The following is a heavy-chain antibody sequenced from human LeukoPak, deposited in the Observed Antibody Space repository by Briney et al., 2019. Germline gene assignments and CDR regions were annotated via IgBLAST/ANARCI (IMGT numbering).Heavy chain of an antibody. CDR3: AKDSGRYYYGSDAFDI. Sequence: GGSLRLSCAASGFTFDDYAMHWVRQAPGKGLEWVSGISWNSGSIGYADSVKGRFTISRDNAKNSLYLRMNSLRAEDMALYYCAKDSGRYYYGSDAFDIWGQGTMVTVSS. V-gene: IGHV3-9*03. CDR2: ISWNSGSI. CDR1: GFTFDDYA. D-gene: IGHD3-10*01. J-gene: IGHJ3*02.